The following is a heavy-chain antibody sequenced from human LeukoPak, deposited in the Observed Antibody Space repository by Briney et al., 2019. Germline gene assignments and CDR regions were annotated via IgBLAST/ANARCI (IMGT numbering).Heavy chain of an antibody. CDR1: GGSIGSYY. CDR3: ARGGYNWDDAFDI. J-gene: IGHJ3*02. V-gene: IGHV4-59*01. CDR2: IYYSGST. D-gene: IGHD1-20*01. Sequence: SETLSLTCTVSGGSIGSYYWSWIRQPPGKGLEWIGYIYYSGSTNYNPSLKSRVTISVDTSKNQFSLKLSSVTAADTAVYYCARGGYNWDDAFDIWGQGTMVTVSS.